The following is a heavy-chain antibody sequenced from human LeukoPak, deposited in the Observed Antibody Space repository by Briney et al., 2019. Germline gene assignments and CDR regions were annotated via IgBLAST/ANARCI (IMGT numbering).Heavy chain of an antibody. Sequence: ASVKVSCKASGYTFTSYYMQWLRQAPGQGLEWMGIINPSGGSTSYAQKFQGRVTMTRDTSTSTVYMELSSLRSEDTAVYYCARDPGYYYDSSGYQPHFDYWGQGTLVTVSS. D-gene: IGHD3-22*01. CDR2: INPSGGST. J-gene: IGHJ4*02. CDR3: ARDPGYYYDSSGYQPHFDY. V-gene: IGHV1-46*01. CDR1: GYTFTSYY.